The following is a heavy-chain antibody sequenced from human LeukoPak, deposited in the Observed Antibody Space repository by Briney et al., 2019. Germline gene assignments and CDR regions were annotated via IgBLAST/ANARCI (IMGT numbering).Heavy chain of an antibody. V-gene: IGHV3-21*01. CDR2: ISSSSSYI. D-gene: IGHD3-3*01. CDR1: GFTFSSYS. J-gene: IGHJ4*02. CDR3: ARARFLEWLFDY. Sequence: GGSPRLSCAASGFTFSSYSTNWVRQAPGKGLEWVSSISSSSSYIYYADSVKGRFTISRDNAKNSLYLQMNSLRAEDTAVYYCARARFLEWLFDYWGQGTLVTVPS.